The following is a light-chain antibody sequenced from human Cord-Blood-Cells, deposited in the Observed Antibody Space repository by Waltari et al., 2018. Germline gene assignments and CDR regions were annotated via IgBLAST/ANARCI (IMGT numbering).Light chain of an antibody. CDR2: DAS. J-gene: IGKJ1*01. CDR1: QSVSSY. V-gene: IGKV3-11*01. CDR3: QQRSNWPT. Sequence: EIVLTQSPATLSLSPGDRATLSYRASQSVSSYLAWYQQKPGQAPRLLIYDASNRATGIPARFSGSGSGTDFTLTISSLEPEDFAVYYCQQRSNWPTFGQGTKVEIK.